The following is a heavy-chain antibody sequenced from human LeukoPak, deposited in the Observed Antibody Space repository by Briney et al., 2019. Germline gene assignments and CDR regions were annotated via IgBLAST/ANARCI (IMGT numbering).Heavy chain of an antibody. V-gene: IGHV1-18*01. CDR3: ARAVDTAMVSYYYYYMDV. Sequence: ASVKVSCKASGYTLTSYGISWVRQAPGQGLEWMGWISAYNGNTNYAQKLQGRVTMTTDTSTSTAYMELRSLRSDDTAVYYCARAVDTAMVSYYYYYMDVWGKGTTVTVSS. CDR1: GYTLTSYG. D-gene: IGHD5-18*01. CDR2: ISAYNGNT. J-gene: IGHJ6*03.